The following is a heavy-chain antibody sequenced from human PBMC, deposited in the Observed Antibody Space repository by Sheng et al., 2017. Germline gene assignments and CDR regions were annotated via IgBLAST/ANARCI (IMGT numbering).Heavy chain of an antibody. CDR3: ARAESLYSGRYSLGY. D-gene: IGHD1-26*01. CDR2: INPNSGGT. Sequence: QVQLVQSGAEVKKPGASMKVSCKASGYTFTNYYIYWVRQGPGQGLEWMGWINPNSGGTDYAQKFQGRVTMTGDTSIRTAYVELSRLRSDDTAVYYCARAESLYSGRYSLGYWGQEPWSPSPQ. CDR1: GYTFTNYY. V-gene: IGHV1-2*02. J-gene: IGHJ4*01.